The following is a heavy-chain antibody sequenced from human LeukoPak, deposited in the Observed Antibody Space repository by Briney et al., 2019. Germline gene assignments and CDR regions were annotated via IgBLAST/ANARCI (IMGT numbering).Heavy chain of an antibody. CDR1: GGSISSYY. V-gene: IGHV4-4*07. CDR2: IYSSGST. CDR3: ARGQYHLLYWYFDL. Sequence: SETLSLTCTVSGGSISSYYWSWIRQPAGKGLEWIGRIYSSGSTNYNPSLKSRVTMSVDTSKNQFSLKLSSVTAADTAVYYCARGQYHLLYWYFDLWGRGTLVTVSS. J-gene: IGHJ2*01. D-gene: IGHD2-2*01.